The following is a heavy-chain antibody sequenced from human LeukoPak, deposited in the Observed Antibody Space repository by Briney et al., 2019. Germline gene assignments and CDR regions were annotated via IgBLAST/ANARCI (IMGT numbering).Heavy chain of an antibody. V-gene: IGHV3-7*01. CDR3: VGGTVTTND. CDR2: IKHDGSEK. CDR1: GFTFSTYW. Sequence: GGSLRHSCVDSGFTFSTYWMTWVRDAPGKGLGWVANIKHDGSEKQYVDSVKGRFSISRDNAKKSLYLQMNSLRVEDTAIYYCVGGTVTTNDWDQGTLVTVSS. D-gene: IGHD4-17*01. J-gene: IGHJ4*02.